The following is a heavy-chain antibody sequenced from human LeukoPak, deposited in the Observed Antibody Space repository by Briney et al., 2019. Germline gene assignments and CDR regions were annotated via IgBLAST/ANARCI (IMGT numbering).Heavy chain of an antibody. CDR2: INHSGST. D-gene: IGHD4-17*01. CDR1: GGSISGGGYS. J-gene: IGHJ4*02. CDR3: ARSTVTTLPNPYYFDY. V-gene: IGHV4-30-2*01. Sequence: SQTMSLTCAVSGGSISGGGYSWRWIRQPPGKGLEWIGYINHSGSTYYNPSLKSRVTISVDRSKNQFSLKLSSVTAADTAVYYFARSTVTTLPNPYYFDYWGQGTLVTVSS.